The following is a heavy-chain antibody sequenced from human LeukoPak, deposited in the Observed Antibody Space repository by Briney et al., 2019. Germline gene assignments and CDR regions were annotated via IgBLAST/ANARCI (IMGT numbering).Heavy chain of an antibody. V-gene: IGHV3-30*04. CDR1: GFTFSSYA. Sequence: GGSLRLSCAASGFTFSSYAMHWVRQAPGKGLEWVAVISYDGSNKYYADSVKGRFTISRDNAKNSLYLQMNSLRAEDTALYYCASDEENRFDYWGQGTLVTVSP. D-gene: IGHD1-14*01. CDR2: ISYDGSNK. CDR3: ASDEENRFDY. J-gene: IGHJ4*02.